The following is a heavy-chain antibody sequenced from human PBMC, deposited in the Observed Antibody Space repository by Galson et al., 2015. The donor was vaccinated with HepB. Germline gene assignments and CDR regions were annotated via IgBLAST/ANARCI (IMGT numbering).Heavy chain of an antibody. D-gene: IGHD3-10*01. Sequence: SLRLSCAASGFTFSSYTMNWVRQAPGKGLESVSYISSTGTTMYYADSAKGRFTISRDKAQNSLYLQMNSLRDDDTAVYYCARVYFGSGSSSAYWYFDLWGRGALVTVSS. V-gene: IGHV3-48*02. CDR1: GFTFSSYT. CDR3: ARVYFGSGSSSAYWYFDL. J-gene: IGHJ2*01. CDR2: ISSTGTTM.